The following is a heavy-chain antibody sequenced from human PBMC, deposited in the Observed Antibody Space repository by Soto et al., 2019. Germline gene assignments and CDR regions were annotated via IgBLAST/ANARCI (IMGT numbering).Heavy chain of an antibody. V-gene: IGHV3-23*01. D-gene: IGHD3-16*01. CDR1: GFTFSSYA. CDR2: ISGSGGST. Sequence: GSLRLSCAASGFTFSSYAMSWVRQAPGKGLEWVSAISGSGGSTYYADSVKGRFTISRDNSKNTLYLQMNSLRAEDTAVYYCAKPLGDQGVMSWFDPWGQGTLVTVSS. CDR3: AKPLGDQGVMSWFDP. J-gene: IGHJ5*02.